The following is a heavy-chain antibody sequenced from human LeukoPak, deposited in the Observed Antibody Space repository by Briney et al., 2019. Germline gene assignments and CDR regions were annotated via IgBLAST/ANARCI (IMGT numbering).Heavy chain of an antibody. CDR2: IYHSGST. D-gene: IGHD2-21*02. J-gene: IGHJ4*02. Sequence: SETLSLTCAVSDYSISSAYYWGWIRQPPGKGLEWIGSIYHSGSTDYNPSLKSRVTISVDTSKNQFSLKLRSVTAADTAVYYCARDQAYCGGDCYFDFWGQGTLITVSS. V-gene: IGHV4-38-2*02. CDR3: ARDQAYCGGDCYFDF. CDR1: DYSISSAYY.